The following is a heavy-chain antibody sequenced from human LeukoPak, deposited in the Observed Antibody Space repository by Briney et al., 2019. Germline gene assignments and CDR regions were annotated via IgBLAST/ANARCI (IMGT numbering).Heavy chain of an antibody. CDR3: ARDLGYDYVWGSYRYKYFQH. CDR2: ISSSSSYI. CDR1: GFTFSSYS. J-gene: IGHJ1*01. D-gene: IGHD3-16*02. Sequence: GGSLRLSCAASGFTFSSYSMNWVRQAPGKGLEWVSSISSSSSYIYYADSVKGRFTVSRDNAKNSLYLQMNSLRAEDTAVYYCARDLGYDYVWGSYRYKYFQHWGQGTLVTVSS. V-gene: IGHV3-21*01.